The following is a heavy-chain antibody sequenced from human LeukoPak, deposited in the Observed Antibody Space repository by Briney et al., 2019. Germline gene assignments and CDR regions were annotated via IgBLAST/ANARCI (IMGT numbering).Heavy chain of an antibody. CDR3: ARGRPRGAPFDY. J-gene: IGHJ4*02. CDR2: IYHSGST. CDR1: GYSISSGYY. D-gene: IGHD3-10*01. V-gene: IGHV4-38-2*02. Sequence: SETLSLTCTVSGYSISSGYYWGWIRQPPGKGLEWIGSIYHSGSTYYNPSLKSRVTISVDTSKNQFSLKLSSVTAADTAVYYCARGRPRGAPFDYWGQGTLVTVSS.